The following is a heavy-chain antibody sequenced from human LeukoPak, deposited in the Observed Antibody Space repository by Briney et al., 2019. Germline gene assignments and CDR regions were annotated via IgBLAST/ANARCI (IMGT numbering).Heavy chain of an antibody. J-gene: IGHJ4*02. Sequence: SETLSLTCAVSGGSISSSSYYWGWIRQPPGKGLEWIGSIYYSGSTYYNPSLKSRVTISVDTSKNQFSLKLSSVTAADTAVYYCARKIAAGMKDWGQGTLVTVSS. D-gene: IGHD6-13*01. CDR2: IYYSGST. CDR1: GGSISSSSYY. CDR3: ARKIAAGMKD. V-gene: IGHV4-39*07.